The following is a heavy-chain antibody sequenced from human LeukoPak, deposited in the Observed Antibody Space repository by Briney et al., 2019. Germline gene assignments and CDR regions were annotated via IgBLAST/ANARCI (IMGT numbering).Heavy chain of an antibody. CDR1: GFTFSRYG. CDR2: IWYDGSNK. V-gene: IGHV3-33*01. J-gene: IGHJ6*02. Sequence: PGGSLRLSCGASGFTFSRYGMHWVRQAPGKGLEWVAIIWYDGSNKYYADSVKGRFTISRDNSKNTLSLQMNSLRAEDTAVYYCARDSLGVPAFAVSVSICLDVWGQGTTVTVSS. CDR3: ARDSLGVPAFAVSVSICLDV. D-gene: IGHD3-16*01.